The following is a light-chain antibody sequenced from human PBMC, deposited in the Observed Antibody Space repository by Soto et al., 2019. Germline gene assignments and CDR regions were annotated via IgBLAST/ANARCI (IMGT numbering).Light chain of an antibody. Sequence: EIVMTQSPGTLSVAPGERATLSCRASQSVSSNLAWYQQKPGQAPRLLISDASTRATGIPARFSGSGPGTEFTLTVSSLQSEDFAVYYCQQYIKWPITFGQGTRLEIK. V-gene: IGKV3-15*01. CDR2: DAS. CDR3: QQYIKWPIT. J-gene: IGKJ5*01. CDR1: QSVSSN.